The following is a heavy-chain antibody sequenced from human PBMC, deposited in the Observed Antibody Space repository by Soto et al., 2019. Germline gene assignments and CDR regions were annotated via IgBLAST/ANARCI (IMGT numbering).Heavy chain of an antibody. CDR3: ARDKITGLFDY. V-gene: IGHV4-59*12. D-gene: IGHD2-8*02. CDR1: GGSISSYY. J-gene: IGHJ4*02. CDR2: IYYSGST. Sequence: SETLSLTCTVSGGSISSYYWNWIRQPPGKGLEWIGYIYYSGSTNYNPSLKSRVTISVDTSKNQFSLKLTSVTAADTAVYYCARDKITGLFDYWGQGTLVTVSS.